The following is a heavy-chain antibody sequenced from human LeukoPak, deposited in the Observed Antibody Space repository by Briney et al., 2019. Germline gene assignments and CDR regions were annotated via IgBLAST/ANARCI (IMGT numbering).Heavy chain of an antibody. CDR3: AKGYNYAYEY. D-gene: IGHD5-18*01. Sequence: PGGSLRLSCAASGFTVSSSYMSWVRQAPGEGLEWVSLIYSGGSTYYAAFEKGRFTTSRDNSKNTLYLQMNSLRPEDTAVYYCAKGYNYAYEYWGQGTLVTVSS. J-gene: IGHJ4*02. V-gene: IGHV3-53*01. CDR1: GFTVSSSY. CDR2: IYSGGST.